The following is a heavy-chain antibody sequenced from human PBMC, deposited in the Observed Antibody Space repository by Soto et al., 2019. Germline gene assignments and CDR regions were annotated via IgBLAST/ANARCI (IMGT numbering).Heavy chain of an antibody. CDR2: IYGSGGGK. J-gene: IGHJ4*02. CDR3: AKDAVYNDGLWLVAE. CDR1: GFNFNNLA. D-gene: IGHD2-21*01. V-gene: IGHV3-23*05. Sequence: GGSLRLSCAASGFNFNNLAMIWARQSPGRGLEWVSGIYGSGGGKIYADSVKGRFSISRDNSRNTLYLQMTSLTDEDTAVYYCAKDAVYNDGLWLVAEWGRGTLVTVSS.